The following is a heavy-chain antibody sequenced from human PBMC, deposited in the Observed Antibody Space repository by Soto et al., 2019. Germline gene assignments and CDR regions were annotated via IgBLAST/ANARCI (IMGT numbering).Heavy chain of an antibody. V-gene: IGHV5-51*01. CDR1: GYSFTSHW. CDR2: IYPGDSDT. CDR3: ARGVTGTTSPFDS. Sequence: GESLKISCKGSGYSFTSHWIAWVRQMPGKGLEWMGIIYPGDSDTRYSPSFRGQVTISADKSISTAYLQWSRLKASDTAMYYCARGVTGTTSPFDSWGQGTLVTVSS. D-gene: IGHD1-20*01. J-gene: IGHJ4*02.